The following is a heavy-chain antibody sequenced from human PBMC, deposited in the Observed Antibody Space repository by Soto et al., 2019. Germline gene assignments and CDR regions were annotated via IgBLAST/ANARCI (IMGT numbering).Heavy chain of an antibody. D-gene: IGHD2-2*01. CDR3: AKGGEGYCSTTSCLDVSNS. V-gene: IGHV3-23*01. J-gene: IGHJ4*02. CDR1: GFTFSTYA. Sequence: EVQLLDSGGGLVQPGGSLRLSCVTSGFTFSTYAMSWVRQAPGKGLEWVSTISNGDSTYYADSVKGRFTISRDNSRNTLYMQMSSMRLEDTAIYYCAKGGEGYCSTTSCLDVSNSWAQGTLVTVSS. CDR2: ISNGDST.